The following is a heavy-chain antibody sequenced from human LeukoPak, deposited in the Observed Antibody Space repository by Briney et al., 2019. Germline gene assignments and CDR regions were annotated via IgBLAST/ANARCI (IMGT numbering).Heavy chain of an antibody. CDR1: GFTFGDYA. CDR2: IRSKAYGGTT. D-gene: IGHD3-10*01. CDR3: TRLVLLWFGECYFDY. J-gene: IGHJ4*02. Sequence: GGSLRLSCTASGFTFGDYAMSWVRQAPGKGLEWVGFIRSKAYGGTTEYAASGKGRFTISRDDSKSIAYLQMNSLKTEDTAVYYCTRLVLLWFGECYFDYWGQGTLVTVSS. V-gene: IGHV3-49*04.